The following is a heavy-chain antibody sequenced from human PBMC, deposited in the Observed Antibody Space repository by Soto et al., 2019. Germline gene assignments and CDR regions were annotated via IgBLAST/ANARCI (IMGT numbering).Heavy chain of an antibody. Sequence: GGSLRLSCAASGFTVSSNYMSWVRQAPGKGLEWVSVIYSGVSAYYADSVKGRFTISRDNSKNTLYLQMNSLRAEDTAVYYCARHGYSYGGGYFDYWGQGTLVTVSS. CDR1: GFTVSSNY. D-gene: IGHD5-18*01. J-gene: IGHJ4*02. V-gene: IGHV3-66*04. CDR2: IYSGVSA. CDR3: ARHGYSYGGGYFDY.